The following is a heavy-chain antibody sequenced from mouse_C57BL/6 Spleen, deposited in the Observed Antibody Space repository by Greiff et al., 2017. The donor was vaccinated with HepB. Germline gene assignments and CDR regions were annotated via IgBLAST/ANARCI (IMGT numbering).Heavy chain of an antibody. D-gene: IGHD2-12*01. J-gene: IGHJ3*01. V-gene: IGHV3-6*01. Sequence: VQLKQSGPGLVKPSQSLSLTCSVTGYSITSGYYWNWIRQFPGNKLEWMGYISYDGSNNYNPSLKNRISITRDTSKNQFFLKLNSVTTEDTATYYCARGDDVFAYWGQGTLVTVSA. CDR1: GYSITSGYY. CDR3: ARGDDVFAY. CDR2: ISYDGSN.